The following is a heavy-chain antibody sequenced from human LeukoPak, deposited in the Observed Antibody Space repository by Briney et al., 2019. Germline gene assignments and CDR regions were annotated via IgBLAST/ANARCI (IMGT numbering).Heavy chain of an antibody. CDR2: IGTAGDA. CDR1: GFTFSSYD. D-gene: IGHD6-6*01. Sequence: GGSLRLSCAASGFTFSSYDMHWVRQATGKGLEWVSAIGTAGDAYYPGSVKGRFTISRENAKNSLYLQMNSVRAGDTAVYYCARAHFEYSSSVGDYGMDVWGQGTTVTVSS. V-gene: IGHV3-13*01. CDR3: ARAHFEYSSSVGDYGMDV. J-gene: IGHJ6*02.